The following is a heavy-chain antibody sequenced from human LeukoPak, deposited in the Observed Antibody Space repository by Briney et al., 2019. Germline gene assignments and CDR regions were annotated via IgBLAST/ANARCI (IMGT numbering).Heavy chain of an antibody. V-gene: IGHV3-30*18. CDR2: ISYDGSNK. CDR1: GFTFSSYG. Sequence: GRSLRLSCAASGFTFSSYGMHWVRQAPGKGLEWVAVISYDGSNKYYADSVKGRFTISRDNSKNTLYLQMNSLRAEDSAVYYSAKTEIVSGWYLDYWGQGTLVTVSS. D-gene: IGHD6-19*01. J-gene: IGHJ4*02. CDR3: AKTEIVSGWYLDY.